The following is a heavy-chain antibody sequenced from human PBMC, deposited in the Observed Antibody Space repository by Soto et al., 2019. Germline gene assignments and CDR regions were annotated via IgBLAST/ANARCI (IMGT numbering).Heavy chain of an antibody. D-gene: IGHD3-22*01. Sequence: QVQLVQSGAEVKKPGASVKVSCESSGFSLTDHYLHWVRDAPGQGLEWLGWINANSGGTKYAQKFQGRVAMTRDTSITTVYMELSRLRSDDTAVYFCARGRNYYDGTGYFDLDYWGQGTLVTVSS. CDR2: INANSGGT. CDR1: GFSLTDHY. CDR3: ARGRNYYDGTGYFDLDY. V-gene: IGHV1-2*02. J-gene: IGHJ4*02.